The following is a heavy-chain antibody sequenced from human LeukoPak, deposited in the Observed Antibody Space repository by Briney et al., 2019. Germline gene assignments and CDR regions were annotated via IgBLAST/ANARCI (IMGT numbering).Heavy chain of an antibody. J-gene: IGHJ6*03. D-gene: IGHD3-22*01. Sequence: GGSLRLSCAVSGFTVSGNYMSWVRQAPGKGLEWVANIKQDGSEKYYVDSVKGRFTISRDNAKNSLYLQMNSLRAEDTAVYYCARDRYDSSGYYTYYYMDVWGKGTTVTVSS. CDR3: ARDRYDSSGYYTYYYMDV. CDR2: IKQDGSEK. V-gene: IGHV3-7*01. CDR1: GFTVSGNY.